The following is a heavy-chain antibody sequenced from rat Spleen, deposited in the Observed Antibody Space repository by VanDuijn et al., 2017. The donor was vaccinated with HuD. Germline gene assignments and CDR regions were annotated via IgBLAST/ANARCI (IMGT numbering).Heavy chain of an antibody. CDR3: AREELGVRD. CDR2: INKDSSII. V-gene: IGHV4-2*01. D-gene: IGHD4-3*01. J-gene: IGHJ2*01. Sequence: EVKLVESGGGLVQPGRSLKLSCAASGFNFYDHWMGWVRQAPGKGLEWIGEINKDSSIIKYTPSLKDKFTISRDNVQNTLFLQMSTLGSEDIGTYYCAREELGVRDWGQGVMVTVSS. CDR1: GFNFYDHW.